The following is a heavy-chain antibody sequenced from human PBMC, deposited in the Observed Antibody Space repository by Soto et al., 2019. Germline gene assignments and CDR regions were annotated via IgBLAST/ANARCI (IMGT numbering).Heavy chain of an antibody. CDR3: ARVAAGSSWFDP. Sequence: VASVKVSCKASGYTFTGYYMHWVRQAPGQGLEWMGWINPNSGGTNYAQKFQGRVTMTRDTSISTAYMELSRLRSDDTAVYYCARVAAGSSWFDPWGQGTLVTVSS. CDR1: GYTFTGYY. CDR2: INPNSGGT. D-gene: IGHD6-13*01. J-gene: IGHJ5*02. V-gene: IGHV1-2*02.